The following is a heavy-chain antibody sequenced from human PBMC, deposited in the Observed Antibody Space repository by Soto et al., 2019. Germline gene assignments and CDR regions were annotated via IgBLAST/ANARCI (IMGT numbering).Heavy chain of an antibody. CDR3: ARDDRDYGDNGWFDP. D-gene: IGHD4-17*01. J-gene: IGHJ5*02. CDR1: GGTFSSYA. CDR2: IIPIFGTA. V-gene: IGHV1-69*06. Sequence: QVQLVQSGAEVKKPGSSVKVSCKASGGTFSSYAISWVRQPPGQGLEWMGGIIPIFGTANYAQKFQGRVTITADKSTSTAYMELSSLRSEDTAVYYCARDDRDYGDNGWFDPWGQGTLVAVSS.